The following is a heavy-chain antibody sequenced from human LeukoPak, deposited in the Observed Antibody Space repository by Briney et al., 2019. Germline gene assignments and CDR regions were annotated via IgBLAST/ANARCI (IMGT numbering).Heavy chain of an antibody. V-gene: IGHV3-21*01. D-gene: IGHD3-22*01. CDR1: GFTFRSYS. CDR3: ARDPHYYDSSGYSDY. J-gene: IGHJ4*02. CDR2: IDTGSTYI. Sequence: GGSLRLSCAASGFTFRSYSITWVRQAPGKGLEWVSSIDTGSTYIYYADSVKGRFTISRDNAKDSLYLQMNSLRAEDTAVYYCARDPHYYDSSGYSDYWGQGTLVTVSS.